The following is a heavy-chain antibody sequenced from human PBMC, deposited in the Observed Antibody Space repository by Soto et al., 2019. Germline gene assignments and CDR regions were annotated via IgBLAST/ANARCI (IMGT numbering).Heavy chain of an antibody. D-gene: IGHD3-22*01. CDR1: GFTFSSYW. V-gene: IGHV3-7*05. Sequence: GGSLRLSCVVYGFTFSSYWMSWVRQAPGKGLEWVANIKQDGSEKFYVDSVKGRFTISRDNAKNSLYLQMNSLRADDTAVYYCARVPYYYDSNGYYYGLGYWGQGTLVTVSS. CDR3: ARVPYYYDSNGYYYGLGY. CDR2: IKQDGSEK. J-gene: IGHJ4*02.